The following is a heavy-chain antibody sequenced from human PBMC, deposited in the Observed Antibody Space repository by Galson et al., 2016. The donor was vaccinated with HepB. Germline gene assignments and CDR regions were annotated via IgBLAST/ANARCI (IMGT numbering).Heavy chain of an antibody. D-gene: IGHD2-2*01. CDR3: ARGGILSVAMRAFVV. CDR1: GGSFTDYA. Sequence: SVKVSCKASGGSFTDYAISWVRQAPGQGLEWMGGIIPMFVTPNYAQKFQDRVTITADESTTTVYLELTSLKSEDTAVYYCARGGILSVAMRAFVVWGQGTMVTVSS. J-gene: IGHJ3*01. V-gene: IGHV1-69*13. CDR2: IIPMFVTP.